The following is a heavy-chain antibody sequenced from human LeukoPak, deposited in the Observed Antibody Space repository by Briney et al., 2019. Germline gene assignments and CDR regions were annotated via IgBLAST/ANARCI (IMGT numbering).Heavy chain of an antibody. D-gene: IGHD3-9*01. J-gene: IGHJ3*02. CDR1: GFAVSSNY. CDR2: ISGSGGST. V-gene: IGHV3-23*01. Sequence: GGSLRLSCAASGFAVSSNYMSWVRQAPGKGLEWVSAISGSGGSTYYADSVKGRFTISRDNSKNTLYLQMNSLRAEDTAVYYCAKGDILTGYENDAFDIWGQGTMVTVSS. CDR3: AKGDILTGYENDAFDI.